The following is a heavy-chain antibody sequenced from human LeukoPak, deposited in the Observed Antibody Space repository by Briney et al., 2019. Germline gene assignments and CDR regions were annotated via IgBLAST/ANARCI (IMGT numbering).Heavy chain of an antibody. Sequence: ASVTVSCKASGYTFTGYYMHWVRQAPGQGLEWMGWINPNSGGTNYAQKFQGRVTMTRDTSISTAYMELSRLRSDDTAVYYCARGRFLEWLLGNWFDPWGQGTLVTVSS. CDR3: ARGRFLEWLLGNWFDP. V-gene: IGHV1-2*02. CDR1: GYTFTGYY. CDR2: INPNSGGT. J-gene: IGHJ5*02. D-gene: IGHD3-3*01.